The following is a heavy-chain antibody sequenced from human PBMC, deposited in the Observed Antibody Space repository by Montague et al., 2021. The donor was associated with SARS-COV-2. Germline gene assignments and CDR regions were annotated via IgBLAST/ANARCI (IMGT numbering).Heavy chain of an antibody. D-gene: IGHD1-1*01. CDR3: MRVGGYVNRPEV. CDR2: IYDSAST. J-gene: IGHJ4*02. Sequence: SETLSLTCAVSGASIVSTYCWGWVRQPPGKGLEWIGEIYDSASTYYNPSLKSRVTISVDKFNNQFSLQSKYLTAADTAVYFWMRVGGYVNRPEVWGRGALVIVSS. CDR1: GASIVSTYC. V-gene: IGHV4-4*02.